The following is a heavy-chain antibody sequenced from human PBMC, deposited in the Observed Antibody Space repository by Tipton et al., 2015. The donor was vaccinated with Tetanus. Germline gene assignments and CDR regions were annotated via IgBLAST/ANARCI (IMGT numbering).Heavy chain of an antibody. V-gene: IGHV3-30-3*02. J-gene: IGHJ4*02. CDR3: AKSGYSSRTDDFDY. D-gene: IGHD6-13*01. CDR2: ISYDGSNK. Sequence: EASGFTFSSYAMLWVRQAPGKGLEWVAVISYDGSNKYYADSVKGRFTISRDNSKNTLYLQLNSLRAEDTAVYYCAKSGYSSRTDDFDYWGQGALVTVSS. CDR1: GFTFSSYA.